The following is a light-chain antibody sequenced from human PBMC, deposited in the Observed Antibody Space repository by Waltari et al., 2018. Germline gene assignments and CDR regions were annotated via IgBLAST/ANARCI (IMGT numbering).Light chain of an antibody. CDR1: HSITTY. CDR3: QQTNIVPLT. J-gene: IGKJ4*01. Sequence: DIQMTQSPSSLSASVGDRVTITCRASHSITTYLNWYQKKPGKAPNLLIYAVSSLQSGVASRVSGSGSGTEFTLTLSSLRPEEFATYYCQQTNIVPLTFGGGTKVEIK. V-gene: IGKV1-39*01. CDR2: AVS.